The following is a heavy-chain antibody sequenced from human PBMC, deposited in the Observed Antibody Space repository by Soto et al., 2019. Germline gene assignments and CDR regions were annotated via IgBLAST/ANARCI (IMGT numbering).Heavy chain of an antibody. CDR3: AKSGPTNFFDS. CDR2: ISGGGRFA. V-gene: IGHV3-23*01. Sequence: EVELLESGGGLVQPGGSLRLSCADSGLTFSSAAMNWVRQAPGKGLEWVSGISGGGRFAYYADSVKGRFTISRDDSKNTLYLQMVSLRAEDTAVYFCAKSGPTNFFDSWGQGTLVTVS. CDR1: GLTFSSAA. J-gene: IGHJ4*02. D-gene: IGHD1-26*01.